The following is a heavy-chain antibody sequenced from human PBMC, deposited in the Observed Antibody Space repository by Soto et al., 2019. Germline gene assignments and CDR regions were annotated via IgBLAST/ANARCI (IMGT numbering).Heavy chain of an antibody. J-gene: IGHJ5*01. Sequence: GGSLRLSCAAPGLTFSSYAMSWARQAPGKGMEWVSAISGSGGSTYYADSVKGRFTISRDNSKHTLYLQMNSLRAEDTAVYYCSMLAVAGPPSWFDSWGQGTLVTVSS. D-gene: IGHD6-13*01. CDR2: ISGSGGST. CDR1: GLTFSSYA. CDR3: SMLAVAGPPSWFDS. V-gene: IGHV3-23*01.